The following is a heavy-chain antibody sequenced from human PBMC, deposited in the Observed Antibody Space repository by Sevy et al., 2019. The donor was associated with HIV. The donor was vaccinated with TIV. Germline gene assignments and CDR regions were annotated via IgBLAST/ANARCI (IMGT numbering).Heavy chain of an antibody. CDR3: ARAEITMIVVAQLGMDV. CDR2: ISYDGSNK. CDR1: GFTFSSYA. Sequence: GGSLRLSCAASGFTFSSYAMHWVRQAPGKGLEWVAVISYDGSNKYYADSVKGLFTISRDNSNNTLYLQMNSPRAEDTAEYYCARAEITMIVVAQLGMDVWGHGTTVTVSS. D-gene: IGHD3-22*01. J-gene: IGHJ6*02. V-gene: IGHV3-30-3*01.